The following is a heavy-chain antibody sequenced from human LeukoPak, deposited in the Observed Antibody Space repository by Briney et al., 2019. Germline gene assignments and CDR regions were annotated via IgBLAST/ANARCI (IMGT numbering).Heavy chain of an antibody. V-gene: IGHV1-2*02. CDR1: RYTFIVYY. CDR3: ARGEEGAGPPNDY. CDR2: INPHTCGA. D-gene: IGHD3-16*01. Sequence: APVNVSCKASRYTFIVYYIHWVRQARSQGLEWMGWINPHTCGANYAQKFQGRVTMPKEKSFTAAYTEFNRRRSDGTPLYYRARGEEGAGPPNDYWGQGTLVTVSS. J-gene: IGHJ4*02.